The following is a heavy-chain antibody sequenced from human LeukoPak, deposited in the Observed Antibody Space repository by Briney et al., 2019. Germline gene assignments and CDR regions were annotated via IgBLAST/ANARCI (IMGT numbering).Heavy chain of an antibody. CDR3: AKGLTEDYYDSSGYYPLDY. J-gene: IGHJ4*02. D-gene: IGHD3-22*01. CDR1: GFTVSSNY. V-gene: IGHV3-43D*03. Sequence: PGGSLRLSCAASGFTVSSNYMSWVRQAPGKGLEWVSLISWDGGSTYYADSVKGRFTISRDNSKNSLYLQMNSLRAEDTALYYCAKGLTEDYYDSSGYYPLDYWGQGTLVTVSS. CDR2: ISWDGGST.